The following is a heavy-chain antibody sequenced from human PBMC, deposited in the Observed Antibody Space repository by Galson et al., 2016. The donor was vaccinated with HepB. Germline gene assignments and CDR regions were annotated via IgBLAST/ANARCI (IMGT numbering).Heavy chain of an antibody. V-gene: IGHV3-23*01. CDR2: ISGTGVYT. CDR1: GFSFSSYV. CDR3: VQGSTAPAV. Sequence: SLRLSCAAPGFSFSSYVMNWVRQAPGEGLEWVSDISGTGVYTDYADSVKGRFTISRDNSKNTLSLQMNSLTADDTAIYYCVQGSTAPAVWGKGTTVTVSS. J-gene: IGHJ6*04. D-gene: IGHD1-26*01.